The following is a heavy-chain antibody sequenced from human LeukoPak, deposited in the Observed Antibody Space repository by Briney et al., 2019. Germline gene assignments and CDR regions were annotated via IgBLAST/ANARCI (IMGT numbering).Heavy chain of an antibody. CDR2: IKQDGSEK. CDR3: ARDLDYYDSSGYSAYYFDY. J-gene: IGHJ4*02. Sequence: PGGSLRLSCAASGFTFSSYWMSWVRQAPGKGLEWVANIKQDGSEKYYVDSVKGRFTISRDNAKNSLYLQMNSLRAEDTAVYYCARDLDYYDSSGYSAYYFDYWGQGTLVTVSS. D-gene: IGHD3-22*01. V-gene: IGHV3-7*01. CDR1: GFTFSSYW.